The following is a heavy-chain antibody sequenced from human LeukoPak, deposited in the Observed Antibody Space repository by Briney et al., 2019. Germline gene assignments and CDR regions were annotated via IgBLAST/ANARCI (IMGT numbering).Heavy chain of an antibody. J-gene: IGHJ4*02. Sequence: SETLSLTCTVSGGSISSYYWSWVRQPPGKGLEWIGYIYYSGSTNYNPSLKSRVTISVDTSKNQFSLKLSSVTAADTAVYYCARRKAEVWGQGTLVTVSS. V-gene: IGHV4-59*01. CDR3: ARRKAEV. CDR2: IYYSGST. D-gene: IGHD1-14*01. CDR1: GGSISSYY.